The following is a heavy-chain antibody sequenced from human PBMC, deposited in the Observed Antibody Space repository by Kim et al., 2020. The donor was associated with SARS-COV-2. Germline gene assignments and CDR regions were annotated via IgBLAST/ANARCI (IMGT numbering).Heavy chain of an antibody. V-gene: IGHV3-48*02. CDR1: GFTFSSYS. J-gene: IGHJ4*02. CDR3: VRSEGSGWYGSL. CDR2: ISSTSSRI. D-gene: IGHD6-19*01. Sequence: GGSLRLSCAASGFTFSSYSMNWVRQAPGKGLEWVSYISSTSSRINYSDSVKGRFTISRDNAENSLYLQMSSLRDEDTAVYYCVRSEGSGWYGSLWGQGTLVTVSS.